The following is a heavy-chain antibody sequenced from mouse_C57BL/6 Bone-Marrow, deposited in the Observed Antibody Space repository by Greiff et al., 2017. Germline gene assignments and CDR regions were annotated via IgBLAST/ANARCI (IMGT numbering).Heavy chain of an antibody. J-gene: IGHJ1*03. D-gene: IGHD1-1*01. CDR2: IYPGSGNT. V-gene: IGHV1-76*01. CDR3: ARGDYGSSYWYFDV. Sequence: VQRVESGAELVRPGASVKLSCKASGYTFTDYYINWVKQRPGQGLEWIARIYPGSGNTYYNEKFKGKATLTAEKSSSTAYMQLSSLTSEDSAVYFCARGDYGSSYWYFDVWGTGTTVTGSS. CDR1: GYTFTDYY.